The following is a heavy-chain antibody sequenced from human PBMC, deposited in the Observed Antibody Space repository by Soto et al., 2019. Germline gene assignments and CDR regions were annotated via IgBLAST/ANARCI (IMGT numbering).Heavy chain of an antibody. D-gene: IGHD3-3*01. CDR1: GGSISSYY. CDR3: ARHLYYDFLDLAGEFDY. J-gene: IGHJ4*02. V-gene: IGHV4-59*04. Sequence: PSETLSLTCTVSGGSISSYYWSWIRQPPGKGLEWIGYIYYSGSTYYNPSLKSRVTISVDTSKNQFSLKLSSVTAADTAVYYCARHLYYDFLDLAGEFDYWGQGTLVTVSS. CDR2: IYYSGST.